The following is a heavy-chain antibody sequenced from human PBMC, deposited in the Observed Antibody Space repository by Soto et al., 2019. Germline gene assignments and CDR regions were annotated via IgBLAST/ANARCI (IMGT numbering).Heavy chain of an antibody. V-gene: IGHV5-51*01. CDR2: IYPGDSDT. CDR3: ARAPGLSAGVDY. D-gene: IGHD6-13*01. J-gene: IGHJ4*02. CDR1: GYTFNIYW. Sequence: GESLTISCKGSGYTFNIYWIAWVRQMPGKGLEWMGIIYPGDSDTRYSPSFQGQVTISADMSISTAYLQWSSLKASDTAIYYCARAPGLSAGVDYWGQGTPVTVSS.